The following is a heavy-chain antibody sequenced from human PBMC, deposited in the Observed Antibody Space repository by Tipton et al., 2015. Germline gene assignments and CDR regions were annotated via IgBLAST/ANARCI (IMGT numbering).Heavy chain of an antibody. CDR1: GFTFSSYE. D-gene: IGHD1-1*01. CDR2: ISSSGSTI. J-gene: IGHJ4*02. Sequence: SLRLSCAVSGFTFSSYEMNWVRQAPGKGLDWVSYISSSGSTIYYADSVRGRFTISRDNAKNSLYLQMNSLRDEDTAVYYCARVELPGTTQPVDSWGQGTLVTVSS. CDR3: ARVELPGTTQPVDS. V-gene: IGHV3-48*03.